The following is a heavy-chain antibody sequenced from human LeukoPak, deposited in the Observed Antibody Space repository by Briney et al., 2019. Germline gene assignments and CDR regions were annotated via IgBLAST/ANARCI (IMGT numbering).Heavy chain of an antibody. CDR1: GFTFSSYG. Sequence: GGSLRLSCAASGFTFSSYGMSWVRKAPGKGLEWVSASVISVGGTTTYYADSVKGRFTISRDNAKSTLYLQMNSLRAEDTAIYYCAKGASDFDYWGQGTLVTVSS. D-gene: IGHD1-26*01. J-gene: IGHJ4*02. V-gene: IGHV3-23*01. CDR3: AKGASDFDY. CDR2: ISVGGTTT.